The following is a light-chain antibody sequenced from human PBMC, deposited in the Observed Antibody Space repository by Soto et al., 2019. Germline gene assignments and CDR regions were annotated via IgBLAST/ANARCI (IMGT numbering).Light chain of an antibody. Sequence: EIVLTQSPGTLSLSPGETATLSCRARQSVRSSYLAGYQQKPGQPPRLLIYGSFSRATGIPDRFSASGSGTDFTLTISRLEPEDFAVYYCQQYGGSPAFTFGPGTKVYLK. CDR3: QQYGGSPAFT. V-gene: IGKV3-20*01. CDR1: QSVRSSY. CDR2: GSF. J-gene: IGKJ3*01.